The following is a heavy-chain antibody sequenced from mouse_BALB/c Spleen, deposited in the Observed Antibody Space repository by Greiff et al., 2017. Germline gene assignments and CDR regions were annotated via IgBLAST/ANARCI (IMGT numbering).Heavy chain of an antibody. D-gene: IGHD2-3*01. CDR2: INPSTGYT. Sequence: QVQLQQSGAELAKPGASVKMSCKASGYTFTSYWMHWVKQRPGQGLEWIGYINPSTGYTEYNQKFKDKATLTADKSSSTAYMQLSSLTSEDSAVYYCARRDGYSYYFDYWGQGTTLTVSS. CDR3: ARRDGYSYYFDY. V-gene: IGHV1-7*01. CDR1: GYTFTSYW. J-gene: IGHJ2*01.